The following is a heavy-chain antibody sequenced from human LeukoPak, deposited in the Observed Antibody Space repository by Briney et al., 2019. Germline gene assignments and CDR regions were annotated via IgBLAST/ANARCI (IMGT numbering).Heavy chain of an antibody. CDR3: ARGIHNSCDY. J-gene: IGHJ4*02. D-gene: IGHD6-6*01. CDR2: INPDGSGR. CDR1: GFSFSSHW. Sequence: GGSLRLSCAASGFSFSSHWMNWVRQAPGKGLEWVANINPDGSGRYYVGSVKGRFSISRDSAKSSMYLQMDSLRAEDTAVYYCARGIHNSCDYWGQGALVTVSS. V-gene: IGHV3-7*05.